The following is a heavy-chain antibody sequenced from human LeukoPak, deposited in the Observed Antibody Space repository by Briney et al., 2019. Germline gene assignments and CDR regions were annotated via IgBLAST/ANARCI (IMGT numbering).Heavy chain of an antibody. CDR3: AKDHVHQDCSGGSCPYDY. Sequence: ETLSLTCTVSGGSISSGSYYWSWVRQAPGKGLEWVSAISGSGGSTYYADSVKGRFTISRDNSKNTLYLQMNSLRAEDTAVYYCAKDHVHQDCSGGSCPYDYWGQGTLVTVSS. CDR1: GGSISSGSYY. CDR2: ISGSGGST. J-gene: IGHJ4*02. D-gene: IGHD2-15*01. V-gene: IGHV3-23*01.